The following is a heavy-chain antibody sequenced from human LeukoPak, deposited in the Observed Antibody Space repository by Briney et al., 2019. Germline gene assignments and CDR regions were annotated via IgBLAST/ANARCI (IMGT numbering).Heavy chain of an antibody. Sequence: GGSLRLSCAASGFTFSSYAMSWVRQAPGKGLEWVSAISGSGGSTYYADSVKGRFTISRDNPKNTLYLQMNSLRAEDTAVYYCAPSGEYYYDSSGYFDYWGQGTLVTVSS. J-gene: IGHJ4*02. D-gene: IGHD3-22*01. CDR1: GFTFSSYA. V-gene: IGHV3-23*01. CDR2: ISGSGGST. CDR3: APSGEYYYDSSGYFDY.